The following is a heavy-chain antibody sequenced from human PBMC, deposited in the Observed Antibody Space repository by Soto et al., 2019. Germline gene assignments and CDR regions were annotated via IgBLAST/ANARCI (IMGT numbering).Heavy chain of an antibody. V-gene: IGHV3-23*01. Sequence: GGSLRLSCAASGFTFSNYAMSWIRQAPGKGLEWVSTIRETGNTYYADSVRGRFATSRDNSENTLYLQMSSLRAEDTAVYYCASVRFLEYYFDYWGQGTLVTVSS. CDR1: GFTFSNYA. J-gene: IGHJ4*02. CDR2: IRETGNT. CDR3: ASVRFLEYYFDY. D-gene: IGHD3-3*01.